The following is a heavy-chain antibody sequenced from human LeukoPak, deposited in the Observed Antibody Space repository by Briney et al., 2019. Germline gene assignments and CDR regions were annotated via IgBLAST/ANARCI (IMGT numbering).Heavy chain of an antibody. CDR2: IYYSGST. CDR1: GGSISSSSYY. V-gene: IGHV4-39*01. CDR3: ARLYSVAGPLDY. Sequence: PSETLSLTCTVSGGSISSSSYYWGWIRQPPGKGLEWIGSIYYSGSTYYNPSLKSRVTISVDTSKNQFSLKLSSVTAADTAVYYCARLYSVAGPLDYWGQGTLVTVSS. J-gene: IGHJ4*02. D-gene: IGHD6-19*01.